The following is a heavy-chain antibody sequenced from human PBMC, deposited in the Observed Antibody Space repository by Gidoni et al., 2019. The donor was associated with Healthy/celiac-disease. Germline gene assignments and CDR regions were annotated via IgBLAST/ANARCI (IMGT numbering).Heavy chain of an antibody. CDR3: ARDVSGSHRYYYYGMDV. CDR1: GYTFTSYY. Sequence: QVQLVQSGAEVKKPGASVKVSCKASGYTFTSYYMHWVRQAPGQGLEWMGIINPSGGSTSYAQKFQGRVTMTRDTSTSTVYMELSSLRSEDTAVYYCARDVSGSHRYYYYGMDVWGQGTTVTVSS. J-gene: IGHJ6*02. V-gene: IGHV1-46*01. D-gene: IGHD1-26*01. CDR2: INPSGGST.